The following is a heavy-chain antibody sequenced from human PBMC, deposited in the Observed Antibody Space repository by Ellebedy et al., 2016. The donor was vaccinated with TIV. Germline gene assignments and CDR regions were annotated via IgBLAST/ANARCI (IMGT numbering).Heavy chain of an antibody. CDR2: FYYTGST. CDR1: GGSIGSYF. CDR3: TSWGDYGGDRHLDY. D-gene: IGHD4-23*01. J-gene: IGHJ4*02. V-gene: IGHV4-59*01. Sequence: SETLSLXXTVSGGSIGSYFWSWIRQPPEKGLEWIGHFYYTGSTNYNPSLKSRVTISGDTSKNQFSLELSSVTAADTAVYYCTSWGDYGGDRHLDYWGQGTPVTVAS.